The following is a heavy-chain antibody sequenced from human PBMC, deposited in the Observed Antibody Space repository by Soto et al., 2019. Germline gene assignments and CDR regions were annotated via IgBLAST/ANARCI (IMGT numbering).Heavy chain of an antibody. Sequence: QVQLVQSGAEVKRPESSMKVSCKPSGGTFNNYAINWVRQAPGQGLEWMGAIIPISGTTKYAQKFQGRVTITADKSTCTVYMDLGRLRSEDTAVYFCARGGGLSCVGAVCFKKPFDYWGQGTLVTVSS. V-gene: IGHV1-69*06. CDR2: IIPISGTT. D-gene: IGHD2-21*02. J-gene: IGHJ4*02. CDR1: GGTFNNYA. CDR3: ARGGGLSCVGAVCFKKPFDY.